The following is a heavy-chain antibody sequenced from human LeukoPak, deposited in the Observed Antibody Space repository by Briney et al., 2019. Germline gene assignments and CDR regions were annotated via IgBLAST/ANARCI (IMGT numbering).Heavy chain of an antibody. CDR1: GFTFSNYW. CDR2: INSDGSST. D-gene: IGHD3-22*01. CDR3: ARVIADNSAYYRNFDF. J-gene: IGHJ4*02. Sequence: GGSLRLSCAGSGFTFSNYWMHWVRQAPGKGLVWVSRINSDGSSTNYADSVKGRFTISRDNAKNTLYLQMNSLRAEDTAMYYCARVIADNSAYYRNFDFWGQGTLVTVSS. V-gene: IGHV3-74*01.